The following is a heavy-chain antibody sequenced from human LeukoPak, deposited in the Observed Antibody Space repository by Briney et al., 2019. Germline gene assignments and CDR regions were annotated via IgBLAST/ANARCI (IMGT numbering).Heavy chain of an antibody. CDR1: GGSFSGYY. J-gene: IGHJ4*02. CDR3: ARGRLGCCSGGSCPLGYFDY. D-gene: IGHD2-15*01. CDR2: INHSGST. V-gene: IGHV4-34*01. Sequence: SETLSLTCAVYGGSFSGYYWSWIRQPPGKGLEWIGEINHSGSTNYNPSLKSRVTISVDTSKNQFSLKLSSVTAADTAVYYCARGRLGCCSGGSCPLGYFDYWGQGTLVTVSS.